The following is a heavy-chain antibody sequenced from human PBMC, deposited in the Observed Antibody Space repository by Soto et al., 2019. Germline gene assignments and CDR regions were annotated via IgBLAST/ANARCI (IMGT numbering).Heavy chain of an antibody. D-gene: IGHD2-21*01. CDR1: GYTFTSYG. Sequence: QVQLVQSGAEVKKPGASVKVSCKASGYTFTSYGISWVRQAPGQGLEWMGWISAYNGNTNYAQKLQGRVTMTTDTTTSTAYMELRSLRSDDTAVYYCASPRRGNRIRDAFDIWGQGTMVTVSS. CDR3: ASPRRGNRIRDAFDI. J-gene: IGHJ3*02. V-gene: IGHV1-18*01. CDR2: ISAYNGNT.